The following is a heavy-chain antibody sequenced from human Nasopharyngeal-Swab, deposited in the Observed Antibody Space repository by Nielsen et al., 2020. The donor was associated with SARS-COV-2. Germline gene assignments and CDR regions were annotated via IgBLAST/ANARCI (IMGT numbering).Heavy chain of an antibody. CDR1: GFTFSSYG. J-gene: IGHJ4*02. CDR3: AKPRDGRYGSPFDY. CDR2: ISYDGSNK. D-gene: IGHD3-10*01. V-gene: IGHV3-30*18. Sequence: GESLNIPCASSGFTFSSYGMHWVRHAPGKGLEWVAVISYDGSNKYYADSVKGRFTISRDNSKNTLYLQMNSLRAEDTAVYYCAKPRDGRYGSPFDYWGQGTLVTVSS.